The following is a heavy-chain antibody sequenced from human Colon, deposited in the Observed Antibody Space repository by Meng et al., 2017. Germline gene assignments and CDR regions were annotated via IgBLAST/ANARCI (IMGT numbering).Heavy chain of an antibody. CDR2: IFQSGST. V-gene: IGHV4-4*02. D-gene: IGHD1-14*01. Sequence: VQLQESGPGLVKPSGTLSLTCAVSGVSISGAIWWGWVRQPPGKGLEWIGEIFQSGSTNYNPSLKSRVTISVDKSKNHLSLSLSSVTAADTAVYYCAKAAAYNLDIWGQGTLVTVSS. CDR1: GVSISGAIW. J-gene: IGHJ4*02. CDR3: AKAAAYNLDI.